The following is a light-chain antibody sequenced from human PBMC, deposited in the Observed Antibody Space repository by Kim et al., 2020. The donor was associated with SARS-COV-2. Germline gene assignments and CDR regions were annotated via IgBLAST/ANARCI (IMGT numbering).Light chain of an antibody. V-gene: IGLV2-14*04. CDR2: DVT. J-gene: IGLJ3*02. CDR1: SRDIGAYNY. Sequence: GRSLAISCTGTSRDIGAYNYVAWYQQHPGEVPKLMIYDVTKRPSGVSDRFSGSKSANTASLTISGLQAEDEADYYCTSYTTSTTWVFGGGTQLTVL. CDR3: TSYTTSTTWV.